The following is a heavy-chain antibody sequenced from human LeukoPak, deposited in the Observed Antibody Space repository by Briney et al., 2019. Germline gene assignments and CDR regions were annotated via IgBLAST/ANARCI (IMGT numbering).Heavy chain of an antibody. CDR2: IWYDGSNK. D-gene: IGHD3-22*01. CDR3: ARGTTLYDSSGDDFDY. J-gene: IGHJ4*02. V-gene: IGHV3-33*01. CDR1: GFTFSSYG. Sequence: PGGSLRLSCAASGFTFSSYGMHWVRQAPGKGLERVAVIWYDGSNKYYADSVKGRFTISRDNSKNTLYLQMNSLRAEDTAVYYCARGTTLYDSSGDDFDYWGQGTLVTVSS.